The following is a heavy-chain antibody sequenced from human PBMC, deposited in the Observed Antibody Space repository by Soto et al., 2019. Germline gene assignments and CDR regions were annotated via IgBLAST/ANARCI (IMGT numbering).Heavy chain of an antibody. CDR2: ISAYNGNT. V-gene: IGHV1-18*01. Sequence: ASVKVSCKASGYTFTSYGISWVRQAPGQGLEWMGWISAYNGNTNYAQKLQGRVTMTTDTSTSTAYMELRSLRSDDTAVYYCARDLYDDNPVGAFDIWGQGTMVTVSS. CDR1: GYTFTSYG. J-gene: IGHJ3*02. D-gene: IGHD2-2*02. CDR3: ARDLYDDNPVGAFDI.